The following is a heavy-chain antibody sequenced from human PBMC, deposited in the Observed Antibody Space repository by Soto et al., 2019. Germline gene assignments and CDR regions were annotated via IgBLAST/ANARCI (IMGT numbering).Heavy chain of an antibody. CDR2: MYYGGVT. CDR3: APAPGTYDSSTYYVNWFDP. Sequence: PSETLSLTCTVSGASITVSPYFWGWIRQPPGKGLEWIGSMYYGGVTYYTPSLKSRVTISVDTSKSQFSLRLNSVTAADTAVYYWAPAPGTYDSSTYYVNWFDPWGQGTRVTVSS. J-gene: IGHJ5*02. V-gene: IGHV4-39*01. D-gene: IGHD3-3*01. CDR1: GASITVSPYF.